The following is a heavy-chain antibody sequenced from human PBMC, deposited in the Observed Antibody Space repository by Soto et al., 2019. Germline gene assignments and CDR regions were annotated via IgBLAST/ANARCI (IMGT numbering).Heavy chain of an antibody. CDR2: IYYSGST. D-gene: IGHD3-22*01. J-gene: IGHJ4*02. Sequence: SETLSLTCTVSGGSISSGGYYWSWIRQHPGKGLEWIGYIYYSGSTYYNPSLKSRVTISVDTSKNQFSLKLSSVTAADTAVYYCASGTNYYDSSGYYFDYWGQGTLVTVSS. V-gene: IGHV4-31*03. CDR1: GGSISSGGYY. CDR3: ASGTNYYDSSGYYFDY.